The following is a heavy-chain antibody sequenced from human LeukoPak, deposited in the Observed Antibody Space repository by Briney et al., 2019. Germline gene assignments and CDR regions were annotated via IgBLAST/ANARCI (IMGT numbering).Heavy chain of an antibody. CDR2: RIYGGDI. CDR1: GGSISSYF. Sequence: PSETLSLTCTVSGGSISSYFWGWVRQPPGKGLEWLGTRIYGGDIYYNPSLKSRVTISIDTSKNQFSLTLKSVTAADTALYYCARDDYGPFDYWGQGTPVTVSS. D-gene: IGHD4-17*01. V-gene: IGHV4-59*12. J-gene: IGHJ4*02. CDR3: ARDDYGPFDY.